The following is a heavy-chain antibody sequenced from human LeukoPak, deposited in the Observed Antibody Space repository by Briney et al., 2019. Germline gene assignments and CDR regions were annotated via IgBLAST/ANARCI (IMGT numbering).Heavy chain of an antibody. CDR1: GGTFSSYA. Sequence: SVKVSCKASGGTFSSYAISWVRQAPGQGLEWMGRIIPILGIANYAQKFQGRVTITADKSTSTAYMELSSLRSEDTAVYYCARFKDYGVLRAFDYWGQGTLVTVSS. CDR2: IIPILGIA. D-gene: IGHD4-17*01. J-gene: IGHJ4*02. CDR3: ARFKDYGVLRAFDY. V-gene: IGHV1-69*04.